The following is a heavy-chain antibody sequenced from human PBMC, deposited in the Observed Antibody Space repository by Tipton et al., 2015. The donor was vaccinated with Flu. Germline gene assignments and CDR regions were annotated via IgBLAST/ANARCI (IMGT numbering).Heavy chain of an antibody. J-gene: IGHJ4*02. CDR2: IKQDGSVK. CDR1: GFTFSSYW. V-gene: IGHV3-7*03. Sequence: SLRLSCAASGFTFSSYWMTWVRQAPGKGLEWVANIKQDGSVKYYVDSVKGRFTISRDNAKNSLYLQMNSLRADDTAVYYCAAFCGGDCYILNYWGQGTLVTVSS. D-gene: IGHD2-21*01. CDR3: AAFCGGDCYILNY.